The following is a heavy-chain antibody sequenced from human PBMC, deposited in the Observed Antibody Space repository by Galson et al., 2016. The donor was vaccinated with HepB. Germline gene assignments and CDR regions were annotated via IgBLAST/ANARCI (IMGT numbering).Heavy chain of an antibody. V-gene: IGHV3-7*03. Sequence: SLRLSCAASGFTFSSYWMTWVRQAPGKGLEWVANIKEDGSEEYYVDSVKGRFTISRDNAQNSLFLQMNSLRVEDTALYYCAKGQRSTWWDGMDVWGQGTTVTVSS. CDR1: GFTFSSYW. CDR3: AKGQRSTWWDGMDV. D-gene: IGHD6-13*01. CDR2: IKEDGSEE. J-gene: IGHJ6*02.